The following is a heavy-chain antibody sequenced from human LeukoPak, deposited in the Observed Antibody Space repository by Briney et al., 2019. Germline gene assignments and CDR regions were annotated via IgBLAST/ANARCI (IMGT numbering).Heavy chain of an antibody. V-gene: IGHV3-30*18. CDR3: AKHDGPIVVVTAKLDY. CDR2: ISSDGNKN. Sequence: GGSLRLSCVASGFTFSTYAMHWVRQAPGKGLEWVAFISSDGNKNYYEDSVEGRFTISRDNSKNTLFLQMSSPRPEDTAMYYCAKHDGPIVVVTAKLDYWGLGTLVTVSS. CDR1: GFTFSTYA. D-gene: IGHD2-21*02. J-gene: IGHJ4*02.